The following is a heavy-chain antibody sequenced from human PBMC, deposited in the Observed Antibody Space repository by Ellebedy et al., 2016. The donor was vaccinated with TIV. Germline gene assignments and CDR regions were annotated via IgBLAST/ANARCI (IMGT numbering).Heavy chain of an antibody. D-gene: IGHD5-24*01. J-gene: IGHJ6*02. CDR3: ARGSDGYYYGMDV. CDR1: GDSFSNYY. Sequence: SETLSLTCTVYGDSFSNYYLSWIRQPPGKGLEWIGEIHPSGSTNYNPSLTSRVTLSLDTSKNQFSLKLSSVTAADTAVYYCARGSDGYYYGMDVWGQGTTVTVSS. CDR2: IHPSGST. V-gene: IGHV4-34*01.